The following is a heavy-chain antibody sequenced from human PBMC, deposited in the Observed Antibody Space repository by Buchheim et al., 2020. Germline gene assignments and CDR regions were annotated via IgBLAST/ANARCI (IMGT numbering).Heavy chain of an antibody. D-gene: IGHD1-7*01. J-gene: IGHJ4*02. V-gene: IGHV3-21*01. CDR1: GFTFSSYS. CDR2: ISSSSSYI. Sequence: EVQLVESGGGLVKPGGSLRLSCAASGFTFSSYSMTWVRQAPGKGLDWVSSISSSSSYIYYEDSVKGRFTISRANAKNYLYLQMNSLRAEDTAVYYCARGITGTPGDYWGQGTL. CDR3: ARGITGTPGDY.